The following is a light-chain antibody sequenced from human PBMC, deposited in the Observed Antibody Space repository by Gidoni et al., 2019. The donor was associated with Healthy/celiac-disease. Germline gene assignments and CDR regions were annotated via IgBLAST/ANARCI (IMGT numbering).Light chain of an antibody. V-gene: IGKV3-20*01. Sequence: EIVFTQSPGTLSLSPGARATLSCRASQSVSSSYLAWYQQKPGQAPRLLIYGASSRATGIPDRFSGSGSGTDFTLTISRLEPEDFAVYYCQQYGSSPRTFXXXTKVEIK. CDR2: GAS. CDR3: QQYGSSPRT. J-gene: IGKJ1*01. CDR1: QSVSSSY.